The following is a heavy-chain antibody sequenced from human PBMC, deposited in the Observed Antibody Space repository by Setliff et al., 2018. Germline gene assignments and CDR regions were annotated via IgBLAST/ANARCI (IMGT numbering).Heavy chain of an antibody. CDR1: GGTFSSYG. D-gene: IGHD3-22*01. Sequence: KVSCKASGGTFSSYGISWVRQAPGQGLEWMGGTIPMFGTTNYARKFQGRVTIITDESTSTAYMQLSSLGSEDTAVYYCVREGVDSRSSTDYHYYMDVWGKGTTVTVSS. V-gene: IGHV1-69*05. CDR2: TIPMFGTT. CDR3: VREGVDSRSSTDYHYYMDV. J-gene: IGHJ6*03.